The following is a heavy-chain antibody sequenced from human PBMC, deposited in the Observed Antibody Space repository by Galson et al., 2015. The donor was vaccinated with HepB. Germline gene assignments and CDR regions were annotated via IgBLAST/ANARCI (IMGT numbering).Heavy chain of an antibody. V-gene: IGHV1-2*04. CDR1: GYTFTGYY. D-gene: IGHD5-18*01. CDR2: INPNSGGT. Sequence: SVKVSCKASGYTFTGYYMHWVRQAPGQGLEWMGWINPNSGGTNYAQKFQGWVAMTRDTSISTAYMELSRLRSDDTAVYYCAREGGWIQLWLRPHYGMDVWGQGTTVTVSS. CDR3: AREGGWIQLWLRPHYGMDV. J-gene: IGHJ6*02.